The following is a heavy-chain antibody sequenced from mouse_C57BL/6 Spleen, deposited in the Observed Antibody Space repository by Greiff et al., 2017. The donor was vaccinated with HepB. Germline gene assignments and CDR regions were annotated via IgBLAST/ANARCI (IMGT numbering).Heavy chain of an antibody. CDR3: ARSAIYDYDSAWFAY. D-gene: IGHD2-4*01. CDR2: INPNNGGT. J-gene: IGHJ3*01. CDR1: GYTFTDYN. Sequence: VQLQQSGPELVKPGASVKMSCKASGYTFTDYNMHWVKQSHGKSLEWIGYINPNNGGTSYNQKFKGKATLTVNKSSSTAYMELRSLTSEDSAVYYCARSAIYDYDSAWFAYWGQGTLVTVSA. V-gene: IGHV1-22*01.